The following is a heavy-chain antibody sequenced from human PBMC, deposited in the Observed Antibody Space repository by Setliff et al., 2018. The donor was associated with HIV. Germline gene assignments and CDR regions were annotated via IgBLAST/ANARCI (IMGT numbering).Heavy chain of an antibody. CDR3: AKDVCSGAYCYAYYYYGMDV. CDR2: IRYDGSQK. V-gene: IGHV3-30*02. Sequence: PGGSLRPSCAASVFTFNNYGMNWVRQAPGKGLEWVAFIRYDGSQKYYVDSVKGRFTISRDNSKNTLYLQMNSLRVEDTAVYYCAKDVCSGAYCYAYYYYGMDVWGQGTMVTVSS. CDR1: VFTFNNYG. D-gene: IGHD2-15*01. J-gene: IGHJ6*02.